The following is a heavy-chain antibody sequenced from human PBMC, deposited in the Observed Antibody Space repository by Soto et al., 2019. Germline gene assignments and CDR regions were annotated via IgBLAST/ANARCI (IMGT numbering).Heavy chain of an antibody. D-gene: IGHD5-12*01. Sequence: GRSLRLSCSASGFTFSSYAMHWVRQAPGKGLEYVSAISSNGGSTYYADSVKGRFTISRDNSKNTLYLQMSSLRAEDTAVYYCVKDRVDIVATAYFDYWGQGTLVTVSS. V-gene: IGHV3-64D*08. CDR3: VKDRVDIVATAYFDY. J-gene: IGHJ4*02. CDR1: GFTFSSYA. CDR2: ISSNGGST.